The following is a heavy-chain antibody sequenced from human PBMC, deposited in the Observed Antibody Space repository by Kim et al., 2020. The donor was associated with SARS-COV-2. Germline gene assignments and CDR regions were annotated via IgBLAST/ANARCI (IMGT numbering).Heavy chain of an antibody. CDR3: ARHQWDSSGCGYFDY. D-gene: IGHD6-19*01. V-gene: IGHV5-51*01. J-gene: IGHJ4*02. Sequence: PSFQGQVTISADKSISTAYLQWSSLKAADTAMYYCARHQWDSSGCGYFDYWGQGTLVTVSS.